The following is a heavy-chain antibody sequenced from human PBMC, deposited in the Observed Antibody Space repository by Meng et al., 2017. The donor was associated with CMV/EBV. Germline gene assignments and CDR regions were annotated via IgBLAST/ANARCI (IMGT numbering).Heavy chain of an antibody. D-gene: IGHD2-21*01. J-gene: IGHJ6*02. CDR3: ARALCGGDCYSYYYYYGMDV. V-gene: IGHV1-46*01. CDR1: GYTFTSYY. CDR2: INPSGGST. Sequence: ASVKVSCKASGYTFTSYYMHWVRQAPGQGLEWMGIINPSGGSTSYAQKFQGRVTMTRDTSTSTVYMELSSLRSEDTAVYYCARALCGGDCYSYYYYYGMDVWGQGTTVTVSS.